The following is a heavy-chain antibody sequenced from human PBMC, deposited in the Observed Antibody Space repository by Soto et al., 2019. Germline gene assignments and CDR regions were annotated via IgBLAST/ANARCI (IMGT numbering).Heavy chain of an antibody. CDR3: ARHFGNYGDWAFDF. Sequence: PSETLSLTCTVPGGSIISSSYYCGWIRQPPGKGLEWMGSVYYSGRTYYNPSLRSRVTISVDTSRDQFSLNLNSVTAADTAVYYCARHFGNYGDWAFDFWGQGTLVTVSS. CDR1: GGSIISSSYY. V-gene: IGHV4-39*01. J-gene: IGHJ4*02. D-gene: IGHD4-17*01. CDR2: VYYSGRT.